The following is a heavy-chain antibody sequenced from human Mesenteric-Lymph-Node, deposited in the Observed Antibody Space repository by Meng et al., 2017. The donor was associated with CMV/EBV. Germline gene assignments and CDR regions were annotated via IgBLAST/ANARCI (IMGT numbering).Heavy chain of an antibody. Sequence: LSCVFYGGSFHDHHWRWIRQPPGKGLEWIGEISYSGDNRYNPSLKSRVTISVDTSKNQFSLKLTSVTAADTAVYYCARGQRETWFDPWGQGTLVTVSS. D-gene: IGHD5-18*01. J-gene: IGHJ5*02. V-gene: IGHV4-34*01. CDR3: ARGQRETWFDP. CDR2: ISYSGDN. CDR1: GGSFHDHH.